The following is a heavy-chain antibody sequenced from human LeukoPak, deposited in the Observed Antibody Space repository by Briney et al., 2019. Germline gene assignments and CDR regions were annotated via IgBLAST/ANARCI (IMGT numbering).Heavy chain of an antibody. CDR2: INSDGSST. D-gene: IGHD6-19*01. V-gene: IGHV3-74*01. CDR1: GFTFSSYW. J-gene: IGHJ4*02. Sequence: PGGSLRLSCAASGFTFSSYWMHWVRQAPGKGLVWVSRINSDGSSTSYADSVKGRFTISRDNAKNTLYLQMNSLRAEDTAAYYCARATSSGWYVNTVDWGQGTLVTVSS. CDR3: ARATSSGWYVNTVD.